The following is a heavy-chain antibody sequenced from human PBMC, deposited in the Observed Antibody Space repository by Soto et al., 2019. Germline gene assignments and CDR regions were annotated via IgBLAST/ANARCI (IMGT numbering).Heavy chain of an antibody. D-gene: IGHD3-10*01. CDR1: GFTFSSYS. J-gene: IGHJ4*02. CDR2: ISTRGAPT. CDR3: ARPLAQNTKSCFDY. V-gene: IGHV3-23*01. Sequence: GGSLRLSCAASGFTFSSYSMNWVRQAPGKGLEWVSTISTRGAPTYYADSVKGRFTISRDNSKNTLYLQMNNLRVEDTAVYYCARPLAQNTKSCFDYWGQGTLVTVSS.